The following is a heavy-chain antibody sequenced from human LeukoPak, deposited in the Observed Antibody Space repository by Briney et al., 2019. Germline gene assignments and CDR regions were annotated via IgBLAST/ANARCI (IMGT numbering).Heavy chain of an antibody. CDR1: GGSISSYY. Sequence: PSETLSLTCTVSGGSISSYYWSWIRQPAGKGLEWIGRIYTSGSTNYNPSLKSRVTISVDTSKNQFSLKLSSVTAADTAVYYCARAGNLIAAAGTIYWGQGTLVTVSS. V-gene: IGHV4-4*07. J-gene: IGHJ4*02. D-gene: IGHD6-13*01. CDR3: ARAGNLIAAAGTIY. CDR2: IYTSGST.